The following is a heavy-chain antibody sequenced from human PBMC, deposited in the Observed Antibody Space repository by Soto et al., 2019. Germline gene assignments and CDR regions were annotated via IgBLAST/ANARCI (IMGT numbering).Heavy chain of an antibody. CDR2: ISYSGTT. D-gene: IGHD5-18*01. CDR3: ARGYGRNFDF. Sequence: SETLSLTCTVSGDSISSNNNYWSWIRQPPGEGLEWIGFISYSGTTSYSPSLKSRVAISLDTSKNQFSLSLSSVTAADTAVYYCARGYGRNFDFWGQGTLVTVSS. J-gene: IGHJ4*02. V-gene: IGHV4-30-4*01. CDR1: GDSISSNNNY.